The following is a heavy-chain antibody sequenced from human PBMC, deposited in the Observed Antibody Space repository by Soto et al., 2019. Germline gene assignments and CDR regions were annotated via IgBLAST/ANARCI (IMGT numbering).Heavy chain of an antibody. V-gene: IGHV5-51*01. Sequence: PGESLKISCMGSGYKVSTWHNFTSYWIARVRQMPGEGLEWMGIIYPGDSDTTYSPSFQGQVTISADKSINTVYLQWSSLKASDTATYYCARLGFDYDFLSGYYNVHHYYGIDVWGQGTTVTVSS. CDR3: ARLGFDYDFLSGYYNVHHYYGIDV. CDR2: IYPGDSDT. J-gene: IGHJ6*02. D-gene: IGHD3-3*01. CDR1: GYKVSTWHNFTSYW.